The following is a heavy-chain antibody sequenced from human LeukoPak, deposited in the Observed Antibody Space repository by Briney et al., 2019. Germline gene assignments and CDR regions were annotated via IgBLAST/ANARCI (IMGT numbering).Heavy chain of an antibody. V-gene: IGHV3-30-3*01. J-gene: IGHJ5*02. D-gene: IGHD6-13*01. CDR1: GFTFSSYA. Sequence: GGSLRLSCAASGFTFSSYAMHWVRQAPGKGLEWVAVISYDESNKYYADSVKGRFTISRDNSKNTLYLQMNSLRAEDTAVYYCARDYSSSWYNWFDPWGQGTLVTVSS. CDR2: ISYDESNK. CDR3: ARDYSSSWYNWFDP.